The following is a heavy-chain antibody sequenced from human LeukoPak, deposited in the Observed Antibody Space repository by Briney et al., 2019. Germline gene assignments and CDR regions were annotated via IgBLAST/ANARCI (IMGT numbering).Heavy chain of an antibody. V-gene: IGHV3-30*02. CDR1: GFIFRRNG. CDR2: IWYDGSKT. Sequence: GGSLRLSCAASGFIFRRNGMHWVRQVPGKGLEWVALIWYDGSKTYYADSVKGRFTISRDNSKNTLYLQMNSLRAEDTAVYYCAKVDTGDIWGQGTMVTVSS. CDR3: AKVDTGDI. J-gene: IGHJ3*02. D-gene: IGHD5-18*01.